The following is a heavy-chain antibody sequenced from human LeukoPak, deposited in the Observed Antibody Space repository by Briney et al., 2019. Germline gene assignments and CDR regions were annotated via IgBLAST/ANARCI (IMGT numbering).Heavy chain of an antibody. CDR3: ASSGYDYYHYYMDV. V-gene: IGHV1-69*06. CDR2: IIPIFGTA. Sequence: SVKVSCKASGGTFTSYAISWVRQAPRQGLEWMGGIIPIFGTANYAQKFQGRVTITADKSTSTAYMELSSLRSEDTAVYYCASSGYDYYHYYMDVWGKGTTVTVSS. D-gene: IGHD5-12*01. CDR1: GGTFTSYA. J-gene: IGHJ6*03.